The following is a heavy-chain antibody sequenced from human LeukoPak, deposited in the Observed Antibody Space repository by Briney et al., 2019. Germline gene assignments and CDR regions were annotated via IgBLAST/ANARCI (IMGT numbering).Heavy chain of an antibody. CDR1: GFNFRDFD. D-gene: IGHD3-22*01. CDR3: AREPNYSSGRPMDY. J-gene: IGHJ4*02. V-gene: IGHV3-30-3*01. Sequence: GGSLRLSCAASGFNFRDFDMHWVRQAPGKGLEWVAVISYDGSKQYYADSVKGRFTLSRDESKNIVYMQMNSLRNEDTAVYYCAREPNYSSGRPMDYWGQGTLVTVSS. CDR2: ISYDGSKQ.